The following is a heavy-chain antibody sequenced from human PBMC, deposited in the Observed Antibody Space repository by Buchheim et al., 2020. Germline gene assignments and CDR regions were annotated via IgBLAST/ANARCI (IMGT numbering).Heavy chain of an antibody. Sequence: QVQLVESGGGVVQPGRSLRLSCAASGFTFSSYGMHWVRQAPGKGLEWVAVISYDGSNKYYADSVKGRFTISRDNSKNTLYLQMNSLRAEDTAVYYCAKDPGADYYYGMDVWGLGTT. J-gene: IGHJ6*02. CDR1: GFTFSSYG. V-gene: IGHV3-30*18. CDR3: AKDPGADYYYGMDV. CDR2: ISYDGSNK.